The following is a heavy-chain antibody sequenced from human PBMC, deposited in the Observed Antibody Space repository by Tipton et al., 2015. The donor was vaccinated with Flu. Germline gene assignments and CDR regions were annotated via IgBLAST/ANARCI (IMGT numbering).Heavy chain of an antibody. CDR2: VYASGST. D-gene: IGHD3-10*01. V-gene: IGHV4-4*07. CDR3: ARSSYGLSAIDFDY. CDR1: GDSMNNYY. Sequence: GLVKPSETLSLTCTVSGDSMNNYYWSWIRQPAGKGLEWIGRVYASGSTTYNPSLKSRVSMSLDTSKKQFSLKLTSVTAADTAVYYCARSSYGLSAIDFDYWGQGILVTVSS. J-gene: IGHJ4*02.